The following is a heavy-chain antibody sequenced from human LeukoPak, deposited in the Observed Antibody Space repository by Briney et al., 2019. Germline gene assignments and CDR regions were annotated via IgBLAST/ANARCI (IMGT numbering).Heavy chain of an antibody. CDR2: IYYSGST. V-gene: IGHV4-31*03. D-gene: IGHD4-17*01. Sequence: SQTLSLTCTVSGGSISSGGYYWSWIRQHPGKGLEWIEYIYYSGSTYYNPSLKSRVTISVDTSKNQFSLKLSSVTAADTAVYYCARALVSDYGDYTVFDYWGQGTLVTVSS. CDR1: GGSISSGGYY. CDR3: ARALVSDYGDYTVFDY. J-gene: IGHJ4*02.